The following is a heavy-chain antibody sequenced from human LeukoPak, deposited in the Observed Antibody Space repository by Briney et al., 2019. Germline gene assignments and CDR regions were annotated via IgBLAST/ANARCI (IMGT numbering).Heavy chain of an antibody. CDR1: GGSISSGGYY. J-gene: IGHJ5*02. CDR2: IYHSGST. CDR3: ARIRGVGATNWFDP. D-gene: IGHD1-26*01. V-gene: IGHV4-30-2*01. Sequence: SQTLSLTCTVSGGSISSGGYYWSWIRQPPGKGLEWIGYIYHSGSTYYNPSLKSRVTISVDRSKNQFSLKLSSVTAADTAVYYCARIRGVGATNWFDPWGQGTLVTVSS.